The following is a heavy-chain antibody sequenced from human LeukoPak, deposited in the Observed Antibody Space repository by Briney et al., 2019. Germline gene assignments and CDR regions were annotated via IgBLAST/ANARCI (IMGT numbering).Heavy chain of an antibody. CDR1: GFTFDDYA. J-gene: IGHJ4*02. D-gene: IGHD3-10*01. CDR2: ISGDGGST. CDR3: AKDSRIADPGTYGHFDY. Sequence: GGSLRLSCAASGFTFDDYAMHWVRQAPGKGLEWVSLISGDGGSTYYADSVKGRFTISRDNSKNSLYLQMNSLRTEDTALYYCAKDSRIADPGTYGHFDYWGQGTLVTVSS. V-gene: IGHV3-43*02.